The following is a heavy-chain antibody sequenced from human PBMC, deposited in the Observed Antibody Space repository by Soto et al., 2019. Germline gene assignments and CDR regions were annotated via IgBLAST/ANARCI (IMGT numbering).Heavy chain of an antibody. CDR1: GFTLSSYS. Sequence: DGTMRLSCAACGFTLSSYSMNWARHAQGKGQEWVSSISSSSVYINYADSVKGRFSTSRDTAQTSLHLQMNHLRAQDTAAYYCATNESSTIYGMDLWGQGTTVT. CDR2: ISSSSVYI. CDR3: ATNESSTIYGMDL. V-gene: IGHV3-21*01. J-gene: IGHJ6*02.